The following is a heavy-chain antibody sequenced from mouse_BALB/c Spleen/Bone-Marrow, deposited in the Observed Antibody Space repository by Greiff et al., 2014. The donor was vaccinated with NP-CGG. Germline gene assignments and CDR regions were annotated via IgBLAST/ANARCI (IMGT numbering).Heavy chain of an antibody. Sequence: DLVKPWASVKLSLKASGYTFTSYWVYLIKQRPGQGPVWVGRISPGSGTTYYNEMFKGKATLTVDTSSTTAYIQLSSLSSEDSAVYFGARGSYYYGSSSPWFAYWGQGTLVTVSA. CDR2: ISPGSGTT. J-gene: IGHJ3*01. V-gene: IGHV1S41*01. D-gene: IGHD1-1*01. CDR1: GYTFTSYW. CDR3: ARGSYYYGSSSPWFAY.